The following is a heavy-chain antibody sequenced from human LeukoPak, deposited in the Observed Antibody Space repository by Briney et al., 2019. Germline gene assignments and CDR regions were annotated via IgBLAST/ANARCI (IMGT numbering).Heavy chain of an antibody. J-gene: IGHJ4*02. D-gene: IGHD6-19*01. CDR1: GFTFSTYP. Sequence: GGSLRLSCTASGFTFSTYPMHWVRQAPGKGLEWVAVVADDGKDKHYVESVKGRFTISRDNSKNTLYLQMNSLRVEDTAVYYCARDRHIAGAGYYFDYWGQGTLVTVSS. V-gene: IGHV3-30*04. CDR2: VADDGKDK. CDR3: ARDRHIAGAGYYFDY.